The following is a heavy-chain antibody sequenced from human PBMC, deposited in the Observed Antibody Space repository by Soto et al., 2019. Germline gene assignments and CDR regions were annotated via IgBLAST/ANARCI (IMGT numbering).Heavy chain of an antibody. Sequence: PGGSLRLSCAASGFSISDYEMNWVRQAPGKGLEWVSYISGSGSTVYYAGSVKGRFNISRDNAKNSVFLQITTLRVEDAAIYYCAMNTSGQCVVPLYCDIWCQGNLVTVAA. D-gene: IGHD3-16*01. CDR3: AMNTSGQCVVPLYCDI. CDR1: GFSISDYE. CDR2: ISGSGSTV. J-gene: IGHJ4*02. V-gene: IGHV3-48*03.